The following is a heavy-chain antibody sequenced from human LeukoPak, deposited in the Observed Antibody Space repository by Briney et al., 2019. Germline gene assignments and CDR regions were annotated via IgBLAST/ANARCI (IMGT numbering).Heavy chain of an antibody. CDR1: GFTFSSYS. V-gene: IGHV3-48*01. CDR3: ARDPPLVSGPVYYYCYMDV. CDR2: ISSSISTI. D-gene: IGHD5/OR15-5a*01. J-gene: IGHJ6*03. Sequence: GGSLRLSCVASGFTFSSYSMNWVRQAPGKGLEWVSYISSSISTIYYADSVKGRFTISRDNAKNSLYLQMNSLRAEDTAVYYCARDPPLVSGPVYYYCYMDVWGKGTTVTVSS.